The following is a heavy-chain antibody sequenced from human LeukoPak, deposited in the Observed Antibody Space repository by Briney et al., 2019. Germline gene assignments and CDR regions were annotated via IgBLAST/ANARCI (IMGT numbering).Heavy chain of an antibody. D-gene: IGHD2-2*01. CDR2: IYTSGST. V-gene: IGHV4-4*07. CDR1: GGSISSYY. Sequence: SETLSLTCTVSGGSISSYYWSWIRQPAGKGLEWIGRIYTSGSTNYNPSLKSRVTMSVDTSKNQFSLKLSSVTAADTAVYYCARSKVPAARSWFDPWGQGTLVTVSS. J-gene: IGHJ5*02. CDR3: ARSKVPAARSWFDP.